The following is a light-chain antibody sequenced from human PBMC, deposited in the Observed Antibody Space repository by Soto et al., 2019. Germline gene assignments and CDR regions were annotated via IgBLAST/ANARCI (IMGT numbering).Light chain of an antibody. CDR2: AAS. V-gene: IGKV1-39*01. J-gene: IGKJ2*01. CDR1: QSISSC. CDR3: QQSYSTPVT. Sequence: DIQMTQSPSSLSASVGDRVTITCRASQSISSCLNWYQQKPGKAPKLLIYAASSLQSGVPSRFSGSGSATDFTLTISSLQPEDFATYYCQQSYSTPVTFGQGTKLEIK.